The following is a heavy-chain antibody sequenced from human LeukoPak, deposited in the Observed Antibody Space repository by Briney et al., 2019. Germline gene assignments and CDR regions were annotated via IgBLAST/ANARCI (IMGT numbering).Heavy chain of an antibody. CDR3: ARDAPDYYDSSGLPYFDY. J-gene: IGHJ4*02. V-gene: IGHV1-18*01. D-gene: IGHD3-22*01. Sequence: GASVKVSCKASGYTFTSYGISWVRQAPGQGLEWMGWISAYNGNTNYAQKLQGRVTMTTDTSTSTAYMELRSLRSDDTAVYYCARDAPDYYDSSGLPYFDYWGQGTLVTVSS. CDR2: ISAYNGNT. CDR1: GYTFTSYG.